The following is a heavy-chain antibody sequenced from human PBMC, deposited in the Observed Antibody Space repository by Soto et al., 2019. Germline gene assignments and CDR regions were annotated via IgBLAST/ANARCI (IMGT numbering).Heavy chain of an antibody. D-gene: IGHD3-10*01. CDR1: GNTFTSYD. J-gene: IGHJ4*02. CDR2: INPNSGNI. CDR3: ARGRASGSYYLLDY. V-gene: IGHV1-8*01. Sequence: DSVKVCFKASGNTFTSYDINLVRQATGHGLEWMGWINPNSGNIGYAQKFQGRVTMTRDTAIRTAYMEVSRLRSDDTAVYYCARGRASGSYYLLDYWGQGTLVTVSS.